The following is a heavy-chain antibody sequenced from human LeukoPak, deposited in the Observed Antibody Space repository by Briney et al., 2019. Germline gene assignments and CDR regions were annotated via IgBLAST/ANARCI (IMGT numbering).Heavy chain of an antibody. Sequence: SETLSLTCTVSGYSISSGYYWGWIRQPPGKGLEWIGNIHHSGNTYYNPSLKSRVTISVDTSKNQFSLKLSSVTAADTAVYYCARGGDIVVVVAATPHYNWFDPWGQGTLVTVSS. V-gene: IGHV4-38-2*02. D-gene: IGHD2-15*01. CDR2: IHHSGNT. J-gene: IGHJ5*02. CDR3: ARGGDIVVVVAATPHYNWFDP. CDR1: GYSISSGYY.